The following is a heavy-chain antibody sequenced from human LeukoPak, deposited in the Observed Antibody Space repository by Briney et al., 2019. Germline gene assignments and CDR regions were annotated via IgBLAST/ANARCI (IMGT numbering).Heavy chain of an antibody. CDR1: GGSFSGYY. CDR2: INHSGST. Sequence: SETLSLTCAVYGGSFSGYYWSWIRQPPGKGLEWIGEINHSGSTNYNPSLKSRVTISVDTSKNQFSLKLSSVTAADTAVYYCARGEKRWLQLNSFDYWGQGTLVTVSS. D-gene: IGHD5-12*01. CDR3: ARGEKRWLQLNSFDY. V-gene: IGHV4-34*01. J-gene: IGHJ4*02.